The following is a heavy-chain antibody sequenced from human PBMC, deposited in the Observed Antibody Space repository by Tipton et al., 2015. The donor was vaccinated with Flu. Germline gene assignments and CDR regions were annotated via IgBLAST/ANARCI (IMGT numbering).Heavy chain of an antibody. CDR3: ARQIGGGSSY. CDR2: IKEDGSQK. Sequence: SGFSINTYWMTWVRQAPGKGLEWVGNIKEDGSQKYYADSVKGRFTISRDDAKNSVFLQMNSLRVEDTGVYYCARQIGGGSSYWGQGTLVTVSS. V-gene: IGHV3-7*01. D-gene: IGHD4-23*01. J-gene: IGHJ4*02. CDR1: GFSINTYW.